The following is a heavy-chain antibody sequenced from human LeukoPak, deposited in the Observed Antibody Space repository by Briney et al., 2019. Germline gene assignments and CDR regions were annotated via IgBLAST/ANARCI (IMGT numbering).Heavy chain of an antibody. CDR2: VYSSGST. Sequence: GGPLRLSCAASGFTLSSNYMNWVRQAPGKGLEWVSVVYSSGSTYYADSVTGRFTISRDNSKNTLYLQMNSLRAEDTAVYYCARDLYGVSHDYWGQGTLVTVSS. CDR1: GFTLSSNY. V-gene: IGHV3-53*01. CDR3: ARDLYGVSHDY. D-gene: IGHD4-17*01. J-gene: IGHJ4*02.